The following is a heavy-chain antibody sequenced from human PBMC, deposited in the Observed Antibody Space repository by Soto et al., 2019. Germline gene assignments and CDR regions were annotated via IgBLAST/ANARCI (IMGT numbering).Heavy chain of an antibody. J-gene: IGHJ6*02. CDR3: ARDKDRLQLGGNYYYLTDV. CDR2: IIPVFRAP. V-gene: IGHV1-69*12. Sequence: QVQLVQSGSEVKKPGSSVKVSCKVSGGTFSTSAVSWVRQAPGQGLEWMGGIIPVFRAPDYAQKFQGRVTITADESARTAFMELTGLGFEDTAVYYCARDKDRLQLGGNYYYLTDVWGQGTTVTVSS. D-gene: IGHD1-1*01. CDR1: GGTFSTSA.